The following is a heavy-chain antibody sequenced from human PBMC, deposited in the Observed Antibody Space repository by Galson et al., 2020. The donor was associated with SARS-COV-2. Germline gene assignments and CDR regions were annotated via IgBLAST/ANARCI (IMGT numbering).Heavy chain of an antibody. V-gene: IGHV3-30*18. CDR2: ISYDVNNK. Sequence: AGGSLRLSCAASGFTFSSYGLHWVRQAPGKGLEWVAVISYDVNNKYYADSVKDRFTLYRDNSKNTLYLQMNSLRAEDTAVYYCAKDDRYFDSSGYHGTYYFDYWGQGTLVTVSS. CDR3: AKDDRYFDSSGYHGTYYFDY. D-gene: IGHD3-22*01. J-gene: IGHJ4*02. CDR1: GFTFSSYG.